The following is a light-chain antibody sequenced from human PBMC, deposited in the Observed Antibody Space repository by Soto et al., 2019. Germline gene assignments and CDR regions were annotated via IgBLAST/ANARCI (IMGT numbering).Light chain of an antibody. V-gene: IGLV1-44*01. J-gene: IGLJ2*01. CDR1: SSNIGSNT. CDR3: AAWDDSLNGVL. CDR2: SNS. Sequence: QSVLTQPPSASGTPGQRVTISCSGSSSNIGSNTVNWYLQLPGTAPKLLVHSNSQRPSGVPDRFSGSKSGTSASLAISGLQSEDEADYFCAAWDDSLNGVLFGGGTKLTVL.